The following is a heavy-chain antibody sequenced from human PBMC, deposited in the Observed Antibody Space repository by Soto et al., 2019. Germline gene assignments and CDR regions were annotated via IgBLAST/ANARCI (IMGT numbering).Heavy chain of an antibody. CDR2: IIPIFGTA. V-gene: IGHV1-69*06. Sequence: ASVKVSCKASGGTFSSYAISWVRQAPGQGLEWMGGIIPIFGTANYAQKFQGRVTITADKSTSTAYMELSSLRSEDTAVYYCASGPYDFWSGYIRSSYGTDVWGQGTTVTVSS. CDR3: ASGPYDFWSGYIRSSYGTDV. J-gene: IGHJ6*02. D-gene: IGHD3-3*01. CDR1: GGTFSSYA.